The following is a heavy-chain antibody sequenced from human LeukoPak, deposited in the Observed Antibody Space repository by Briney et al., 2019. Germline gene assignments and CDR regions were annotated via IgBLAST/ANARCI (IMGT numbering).Heavy chain of an antibody. CDR2: IYPGDSDT. J-gene: IGHJ3*02. CDR1: GYSFTSYW. Sequence: GESLKISCKGSGYSFTSYWIGWVRQMPGKGLEWMGIIYPGDSDTRYSPSFQGQVNISADKSISTAYLQWSSLKASDTAMYYCAKGYCSGGSCYNAFDIWGQGTMVTVSS. V-gene: IGHV5-51*01. CDR3: AKGYCSGGSCYNAFDI. D-gene: IGHD2-15*01.